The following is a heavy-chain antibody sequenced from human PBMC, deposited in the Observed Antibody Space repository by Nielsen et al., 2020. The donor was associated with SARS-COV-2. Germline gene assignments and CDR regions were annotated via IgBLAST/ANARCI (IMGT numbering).Heavy chain of an antibody. Sequence: GESLKISCAASGFTFSIYTMNWVRQAPGKGLEWLSYISSSSSSMHYADSVKGRFTISRDNAKNSLYLEMNSLRAEDTAVYYCARYSGAYWGQGTLVTVSS. CDR3: ARYSGAY. J-gene: IGHJ4*02. D-gene: IGHD2-21*01. CDR1: GFTFSIYT. V-gene: IGHV3-48*04. CDR2: ISSSSSSM.